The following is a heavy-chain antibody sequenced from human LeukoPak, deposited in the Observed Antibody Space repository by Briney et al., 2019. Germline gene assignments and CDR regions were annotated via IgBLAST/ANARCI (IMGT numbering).Heavy chain of an antibody. D-gene: IGHD6-13*01. CDR3: ARLDIAAAATLYDAFDI. CDR2: IYYSGST. V-gene: IGHV4-39*01. Sequence: SETLSLTCTVSGGSISSSSYYWGWIGQPPGKGLAWIGSIYYSGSTYYNPSLKSRVTISVDTSKNQFSLRLSSVTAADAAVYYCARLDIAAAATLYDAFDIWGQGTMVTVSS. CDR1: GGSISSSSYY. J-gene: IGHJ3*02.